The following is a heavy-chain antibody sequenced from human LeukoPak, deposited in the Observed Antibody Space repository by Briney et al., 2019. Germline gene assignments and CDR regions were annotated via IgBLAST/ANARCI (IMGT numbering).Heavy chain of an antibody. CDR2: INHSGGT. CDR1: GGSFSGYY. D-gene: IGHD2-15*01. J-gene: IGHJ4*02. Sequence: SETLSLTCAVYGGSFSGYYWSWIRQPPGKGLEWIGEINHSGGTNYNPSLKSRVTISVDTSKNQFSLKLSSVTAADTAVYYCARGGVVAATFFDYWGQGTLVTVSS. CDR3: ARGGVVAATFFDY. V-gene: IGHV4-34*01.